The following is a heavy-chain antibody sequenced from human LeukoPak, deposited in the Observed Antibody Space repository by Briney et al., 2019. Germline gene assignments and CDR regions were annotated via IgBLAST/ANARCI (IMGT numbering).Heavy chain of an antibody. CDR2: INPSGGST. V-gene: IGHV1-46*01. CDR3: ARELERNYFDY. J-gene: IGHJ4*02. CDR1: GYTFTSYD. Sequence: GASVKVSCTASGYTFTSYDINWVRQAPGQGLEWMGIINPSGGSTTYAQKFQGRVTMTRDTSTSTVYMELSSLTSEDTAVYYCARELERNYFDYWGQGTLVTVSS. D-gene: IGHD5-24*01.